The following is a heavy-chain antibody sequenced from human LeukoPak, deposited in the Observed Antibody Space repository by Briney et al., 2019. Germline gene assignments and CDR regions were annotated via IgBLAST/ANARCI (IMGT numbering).Heavy chain of an antibody. Sequence: PSETLSLTCTVSGGSISSSSYYWGWIRQPPGKGLEWIGSIYYSGSTYYSPSLKSRVTISVDTSKNQFSLKLSSVTAADTAVYYCARDPAYYDSSGYRFDYWGQGTLVTVSS. D-gene: IGHD3-22*01. V-gene: IGHV4-39*07. J-gene: IGHJ4*02. CDR2: IYYSGST. CDR3: ARDPAYYDSSGYRFDY. CDR1: GGSISSSSYY.